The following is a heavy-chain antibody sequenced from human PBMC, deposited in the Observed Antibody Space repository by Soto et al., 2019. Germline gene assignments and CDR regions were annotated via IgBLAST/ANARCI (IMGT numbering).Heavy chain of an antibody. D-gene: IGHD3-22*01. Sequence: SETLTLTCTVSGGSISSSNYYWGWIRQPPGKGLQWIGNIYYTGSAYYNPSLKSRVTISVDTSKNQFSLRLSSVTAADTAVYYCARLFYDSSEHFDYWGQGTLVTVSS. CDR3: ARLFYDSSEHFDY. CDR2: IYYTGSA. CDR1: GGSISSSNYY. V-gene: IGHV4-39*01. J-gene: IGHJ4*02.